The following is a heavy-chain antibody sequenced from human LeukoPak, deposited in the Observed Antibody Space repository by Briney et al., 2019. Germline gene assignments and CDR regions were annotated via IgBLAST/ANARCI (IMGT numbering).Heavy chain of an antibody. CDR1: GFTFSSFW. CDR3: ARDTGGGYSCYDC. CDR2: IKQDGSAK. D-gene: IGHD5-18*01. V-gene: IGHV3-7*01. Sequence: GGSLRLSCAASGFTFSSFWMTWIRQAPGNGLEWVADIKQDGSAKYYVDSVKGRFTISRDNAKNSLYLQMNSLRAEDTAVYYCARDTGGGYSCYDCWGQGTLVTVSS. J-gene: IGHJ4*02.